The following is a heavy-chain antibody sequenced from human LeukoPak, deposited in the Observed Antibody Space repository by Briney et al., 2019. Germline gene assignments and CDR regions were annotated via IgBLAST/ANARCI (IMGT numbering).Heavy chain of an antibody. D-gene: IGHD6-13*01. CDR2: ISYDGSNK. J-gene: IGHJ4*02. V-gene: IGHV3-30-3*01. CDR3: AKGGAAAGTDY. CDR1: GFTFSSYA. Sequence: GRSLRLSCAASGFTFSSYAMHWVRQAPGKGLEWVAVISYDGSNKYYADSVKGRFTISRDNSKNTLYLQMNSLRAEDTAVYYCAKGGAAAGTDYWGQGTLVTVSS.